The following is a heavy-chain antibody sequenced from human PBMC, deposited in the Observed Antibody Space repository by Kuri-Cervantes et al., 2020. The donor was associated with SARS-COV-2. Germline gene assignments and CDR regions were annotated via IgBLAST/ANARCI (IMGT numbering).Heavy chain of an antibody. CDR2: INHSGST. D-gene: IGHD4-17*01. CDR3: ARHEYGDSPFDS. Sequence: ESLKISCAVYGGSFSGYYWSWIRQPPGKGLEWTGEINHSGSTNYNPSLKSRVTISVDTSRNLFSLKLVSVTAADTAVYFCARHEYGDSPFDSWGQGSLVTVSS. J-gene: IGHJ4*02. CDR1: GGSFSGYY. V-gene: IGHV4-34*01.